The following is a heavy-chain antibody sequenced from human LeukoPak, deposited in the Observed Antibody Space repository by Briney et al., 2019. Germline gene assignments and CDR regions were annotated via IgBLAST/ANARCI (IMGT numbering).Heavy chain of an antibody. CDR2: IYYSGST. V-gene: IGHV4-30-4*08. CDR1: GGSISSGDYY. D-gene: IGHD2-2*01. CDR3: AREGGFYCSSTSCYGLDY. Sequence: TLSLTCTVSGGSISSGDYYWSWIRQPPGKGLEWIGYIYYSGSTYYNPSLKSRVSISVDTSKHQFSLKLSSVTAADTAVYYCAREGGFYCSSTSCYGLDYWGQGTLVTVSS. J-gene: IGHJ4*02.